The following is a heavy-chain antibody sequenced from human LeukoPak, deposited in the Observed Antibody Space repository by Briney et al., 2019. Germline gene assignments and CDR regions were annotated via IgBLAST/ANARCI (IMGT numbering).Heavy chain of an antibody. CDR2: ISGSGGST. V-gene: IGHV3-23*01. CDR3: AKDIVVVVAAQRYNWFDP. Sequence: GGSLRLSCAASGFTFSSCAMSWVRQAPGKGLEWVSAISGSGGSTYYADSVKGRFTISRDNSKNTLYLQMNSLRAEDTAVYCCAKDIVVVVAAQRYNWFDPWGQGTLVTVSS. J-gene: IGHJ5*02. D-gene: IGHD2-15*01. CDR1: GFTFSSCA.